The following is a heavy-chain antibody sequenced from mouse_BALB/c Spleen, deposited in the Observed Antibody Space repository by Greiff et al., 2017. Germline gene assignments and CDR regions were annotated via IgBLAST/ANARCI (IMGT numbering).Heavy chain of an antibody. CDR3: NAITTVATPHY. Sequence: VQLQQSGAELVRSGASVKLSCTASGFNIKDYYMHWVKQRPEQGLEWIGWIDPENGDTEYAPKFQGKATMTADTSSNTAYLQLSSLTSEDTAVYYCNAITTVATPHYWGQGTTLTVSS. CDR2: IDPENGDT. J-gene: IGHJ2*01. CDR1: GFNIKDYY. D-gene: IGHD1-1*01. V-gene: IGHV14-4*02.